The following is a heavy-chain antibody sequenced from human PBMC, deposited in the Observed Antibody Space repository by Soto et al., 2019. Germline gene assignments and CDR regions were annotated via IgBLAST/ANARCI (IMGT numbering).Heavy chain of an antibody. D-gene: IGHD1-26*01. V-gene: IGHV3-64*01. CDR2: ISSNGGST. J-gene: IGHJ6*03. CDR1: GFTFSSYA. CDR3: ARDVLGGRYSMDV. Sequence: VQLVESGGGLVQPGGSLRLSCAASGFTFSSYAMHWVRQAPGKGLEYVSAISSNGGSTYYANSVKGRFTISRDNSKNTRYSQMGSLRAEDMGVYYCARDVLGGRYSMDVWGSGTTVTVSS.